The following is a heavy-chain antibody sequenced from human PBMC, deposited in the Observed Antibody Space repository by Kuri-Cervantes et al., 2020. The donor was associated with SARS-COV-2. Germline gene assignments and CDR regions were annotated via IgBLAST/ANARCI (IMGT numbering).Heavy chain of an antibody. CDR1: GFNFSRTD. CDR2: TSNDGKKI. D-gene: IGHD2-21*01. CDR3: AKDRVGVHDF. Sequence: GESLKISCAVSGFNFSRTDMHWVRQAPGKGLEWVAFTSNDGKKIKYMASGTGRFTISRDNSQDTLYLQMESLTNEDTAIYFCAKDRVGVHDFWGQGTLVTVSS. J-gene: IGHJ4*02. V-gene: IGHV3-30*18.